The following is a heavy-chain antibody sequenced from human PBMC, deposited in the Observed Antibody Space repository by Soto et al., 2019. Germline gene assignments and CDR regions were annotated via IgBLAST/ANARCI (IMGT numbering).Heavy chain of an antibody. CDR2: IDPSDSYT. D-gene: IGHD3-9*01. CDR1: GYSFTSYW. V-gene: IGHV5-10-1*01. Sequence: GESLKISCKGSGYSFTSYWISWVRQMPGKGLEWMGRIDPSDSYTNYSPSFQGHVTISADKSISTAYLQWSSLKASDTAMYYCERQNYDILTGQGWFDHWGQGSLVTVS. J-gene: IGHJ5*02. CDR3: ERQNYDILTGQGWFDH.